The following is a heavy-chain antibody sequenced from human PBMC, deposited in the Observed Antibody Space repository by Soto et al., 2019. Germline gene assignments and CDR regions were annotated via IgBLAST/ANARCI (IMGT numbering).Heavy chain of an antibody. V-gene: IGHV3-23*01. CDR3: AKDVQRFLEWGGNYYFDY. D-gene: IGHD3-3*01. Sequence: EVQLLESGGGLVQPGGSLRLSCAASGFTFSSYAMSWVRQAPGKGLEWVSAISGSGGSTYYADSVKGLFTISRDNSKNTLYLQMNSLRAEDTAVYYCAKDVQRFLEWGGNYYFDYWGQGTLVTVSS. J-gene: IGHJ4*02. CDR2: ISGSGGST. CDR1: GFTFSSYA.